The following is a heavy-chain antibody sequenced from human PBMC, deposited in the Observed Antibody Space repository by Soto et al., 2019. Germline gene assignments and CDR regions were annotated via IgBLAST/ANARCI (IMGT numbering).Heavy chain of an antibody. CDR2: ISYDGSNK. CDR3: ARRPTVNSLDY. J-gene: IGHJ4*02. V-gene: IGHV3-30*03. CDR1: GFTFSSYG. D-gene: IGHD4-17*01. Sequence: PGGSLRLSCAASGFTFSSYGMHWVRQAPGKGLEWVAVISYDGSNKYYADSVKGRFTISRDNSKNTLYLQMNSLRAEDTAVYYCARRPTVNSLDYWGQGTLVTVSS.